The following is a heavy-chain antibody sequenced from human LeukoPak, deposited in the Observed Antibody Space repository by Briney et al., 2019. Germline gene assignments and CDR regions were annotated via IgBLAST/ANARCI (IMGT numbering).Heavy chain of an antibody. CDR3: ASTRSTSCFCWFDP. CDR1: GGSISSYY. D-gene: IGHD2-2*01. J-gene: IGHJ5*02. CDR2: IYYSGST. Sequence: PSETLSLTCTVSGGSISSYYWGWIRQPPGKELEWIGSIYYSGSTYYNPSLKSRVTISVDTSKNQFSLKLSSVTAADTAVYYCASTRSTSCFCWFDPWGQGTLVTVSS. V-gene: IGHV4-39*01.